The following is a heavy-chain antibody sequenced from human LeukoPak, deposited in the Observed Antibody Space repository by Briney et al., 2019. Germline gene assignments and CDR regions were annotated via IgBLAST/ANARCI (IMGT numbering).Heavy chain of an antibody. CDR2: INHSGST. CDR3: ARHPPYCSSTSCYNAFDI. J-gene: IGHJ3*02. D-gene: IGHD2-2*02. CDR1: GGSFSGYY. V-gene: IGHV4-34*01. Sequence: PSETLSLTCAVYGGSFSGYYWSWIRQPPGKGLEWIGEINHSGSTNYNPSLKSGVTISVDTSKNQFSLKLSSVTAADTAVYYCARHPPYCSSTSCYNAFDIWGQGTMVTVSS.